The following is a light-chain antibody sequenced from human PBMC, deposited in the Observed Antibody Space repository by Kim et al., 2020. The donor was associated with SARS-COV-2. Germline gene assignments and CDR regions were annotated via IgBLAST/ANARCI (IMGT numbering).Light chain of an antibody. V-gene: IGKV1-33*01. J-gene: IGKJ5*01. CDR3: QQYDNLPIT. CDR1: QDIKNY. CDR2: DAS. Sequence: ASEGDRVTITCQASQDIKNYLNWYQQKPGKAPQLLIYDASYLESGVSLRFSGSGSGTDFTFTITSLQPEDSATYYCQQYDNLPITFGQGTRLEIK.